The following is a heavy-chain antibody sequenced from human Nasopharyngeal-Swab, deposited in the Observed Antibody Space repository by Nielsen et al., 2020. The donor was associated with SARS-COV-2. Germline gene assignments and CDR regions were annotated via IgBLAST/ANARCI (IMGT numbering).Heavy chain of an antibody. Sequence: SETLSLTCAVSGGSISRSQWWPGVRRPPGKGLVWIGEIFPSGSTKYSPSLKSRVTISIDASKNQFSLILTSVTAADAAVSYRAKLYFDSSGPGDIWGRGTMVTVSS. J-gene: IGHJ3*02. CDR2: IFPSGST. V-gene: IGHV4-4*02. D-gene: IGHD3-22*01. CDR3: AKLYFDSSGPGDI. CDR1: GGSISRSQW.